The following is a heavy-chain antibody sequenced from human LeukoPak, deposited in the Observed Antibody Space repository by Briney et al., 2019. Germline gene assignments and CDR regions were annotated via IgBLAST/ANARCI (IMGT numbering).Heavy chain of an antibody. CDR2: INPNSGGT. J-gene: IGHJ5*02. CDR3: ARELGYDFWSAIVGFDP. CDR1: GYTFTGYY. Sequence: ASVKVSCKASGYTFTGYYMHWVRQAPGQGLEWMGWINPNSGGTNYAQKFQGRVTMTRDTSISTAYMELSRLRSDDTAVYYCARELGYDFWSAIVGFDPWGQGTLVTVSS. V-gene: IGHV1-2*02. D-gene: IGHD3-3*01.